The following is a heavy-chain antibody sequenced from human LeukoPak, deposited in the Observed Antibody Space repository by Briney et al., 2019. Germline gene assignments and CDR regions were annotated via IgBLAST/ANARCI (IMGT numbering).Heavy chain of an antibody. Sequence: SETLPLTCTVSGGSISGYYWSWIRQPPGKGLEWIGYIHNSGSTKYNPSLKSRITILVDISKNQFSLNLSSVTAADTAVYYCARVRSDGYSDYWGQGTLVTVSS. CDR3: ARVRSDGYSDY. CDR1: GGSISGYY. D-gene: IGHD5-24*01. J-gene: IGHJ4*02. CDR2: IHNSGST. V-gene: IGHV4-59*01.